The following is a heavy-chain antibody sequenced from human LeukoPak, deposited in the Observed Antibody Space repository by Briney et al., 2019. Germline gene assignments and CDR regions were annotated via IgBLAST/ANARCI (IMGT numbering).Heavy chain of an antibody. CDR1: DDSISSYY. Sequence: PSETLSLTCTVSDDSISSYYWNWIRQPPGKGLEWIGNIYNSGSTDYNPSLKSRVTISVNLSKNQISLNLSSVTAADTAVYYCARDKGPHWYFDLWGRGTLVTVSS. V-gene: IGHV4-59*01. J-gene: IGHJ2*01. CDR3: ARDKGPHWYFDL. CDR2: IYNSGST.